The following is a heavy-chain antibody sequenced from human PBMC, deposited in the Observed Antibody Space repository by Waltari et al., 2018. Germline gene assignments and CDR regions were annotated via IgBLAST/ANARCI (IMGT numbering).Heavy chain of an antibody. CDR2: VDPEDGET. J-gene: IGHJ4*02. CDR1: GYNFPDYY. CDR3: ATNLGIAAAGTETTGDY. D-gene: IGHD6-13*01. Sequence: EVQLVQSGAEVKQPGATVKIPCKVSGYNFPDYYMHWVHQAPGKGLEWMGLVDPEDGETIYAEKFQGRVTITADTSTDTAYMELSSLRSEDTAVYYCATNLGIAAAGTETTGDYWGQGTLVTVSS. V-gene: IGHV1-69-2*01.